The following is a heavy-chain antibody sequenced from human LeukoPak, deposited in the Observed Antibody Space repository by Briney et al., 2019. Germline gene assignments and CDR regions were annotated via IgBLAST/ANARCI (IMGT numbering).Heavy chain of an antibody. CDR2: IKNDGTEK. J-gene: IGHJ4*02. CDR3: VRISTAEAGADY. V-gene: IGHV3-7*01. Sequence: GGSMRLSCAASGFNFDDSWMTWVRQAPGKGLEWVANIKNDGTEKYYADFVKGRFTISRDNVESFLFLQMDSLRADDTAVYYCVRISTAEAGADYWGQGTLLTVSS. CDR1: GFNFDDSW. D-gene: IGHD5-18*01.